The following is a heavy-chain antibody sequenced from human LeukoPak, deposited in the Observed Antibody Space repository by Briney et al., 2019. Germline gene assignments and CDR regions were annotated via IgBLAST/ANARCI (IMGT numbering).Heavy chain of an antibody. V-gene: IGHV3-66*01. CDR3: ARGQIDLLRNYFDS. J-gene: IGHJ4*02. Sequence: PGGSLRLSCAASGFIVSHKYMAWVRQAPGKRLEWLSIIYTGGNTVSAESVKGRFSISRDDSRNTVHLQMNNLRDDDTAVYYCARGQIDLLRNYFDSWGPGTLVAVSS. D-gene: IGHD3-22*01. CDR1: GFIVSHKY. CDR2: IYTGGNT.